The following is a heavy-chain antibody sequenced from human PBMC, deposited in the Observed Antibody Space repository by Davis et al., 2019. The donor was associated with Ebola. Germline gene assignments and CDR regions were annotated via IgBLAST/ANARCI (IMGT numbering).Heavy chain of an antibody. Sequence: MPSETLSLTCTVSGGSISSSNYYWGWIRQPPGKGLEWIGSIYYSGSTYYNPSLKSRVTISVDTSKNHFSLKLSSVTAADTAVYYCARGGYCSSTSCYTVFSYYYYGMDVWGQGTTVTVSS. D-gene: IGHD2-2*02. CDR1: GGSISSSNYY. CDR3: ARGGYCSSTSCYTVFSYYYYGMDV. CDR2: IYYSGST. V-gene: IGHV4-39*02. J-gene: IGHJ6*02.